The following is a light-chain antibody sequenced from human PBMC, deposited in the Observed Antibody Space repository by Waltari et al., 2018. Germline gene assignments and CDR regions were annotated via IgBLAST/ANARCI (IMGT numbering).Light chain of an antibody. Sequence: QSVLTQPPSVSGAPGQTVTISCTGSGSNIGAGYDVHWYQQVPRADPKLLIYVSTSRPLGVPDRFFGSASATSASLAITGLQAEDEAVYYCQSYDTSLTVVFGGGTKLTVL. CDR2: VST. CDR3: QSYDTSLTVV. CDR1: GSNIGAGYD. J-gene: IGLJ3*02. V-gene: IGLV1-40*01.